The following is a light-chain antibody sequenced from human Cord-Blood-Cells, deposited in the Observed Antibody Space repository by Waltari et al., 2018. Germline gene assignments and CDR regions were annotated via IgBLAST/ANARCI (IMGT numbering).Light chain of an antibody. Sequence: IQLTQSPSSLSATAANRVTITCRASQSISSYLNWYQQKPGKAPKLLIYAASSLQSGVPSRFRGSGSGTDFTLTISSLQPEDFATYYCQQSYSTPYTFGQGTKLEIK. CDR2: AAS. CDR1: QSISSY. J-gene: IGKJ2*01. V-gene: IGKV1-39*01. CDR3: QQSYSTPYT.